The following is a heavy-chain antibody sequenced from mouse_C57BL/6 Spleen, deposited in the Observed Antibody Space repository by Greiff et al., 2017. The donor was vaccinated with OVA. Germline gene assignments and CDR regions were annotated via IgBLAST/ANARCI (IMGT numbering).Heavy chain of an antibody. V-gene: IGHV1-64*01. Sequence: QVQLQQPGAELVKPGASVKLSCKASGYTFTSYWMHWVKQRPGQGLEWIGMIHPNSGSTNYNEKFKSKATLTVDKSSSTAYMQLSSLTSEDSAVYYCAREGYYYGSIYGYFDVWGTGTTVTVSS. CDR3: AREGYYYGSIYGYFDV. D-gene: IGHD1-1*01. CDR2: IHPNSGST. J-gene: IGHJ1*03. CDR1: GYTFTSYW.